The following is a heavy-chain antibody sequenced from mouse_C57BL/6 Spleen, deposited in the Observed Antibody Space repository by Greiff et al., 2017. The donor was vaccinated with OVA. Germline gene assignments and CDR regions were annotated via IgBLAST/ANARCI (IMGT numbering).Heavy chain of an antibody. CDR1: GFTFSSYA. D-gene: IGHD2-4*01. CDR2: ISDGGSYT. J-gene: IGHJ2*01. Sequence: EVKLVESGGGLVKPGGSLKLSCAASGFTFSSYAMSWVRQTPEKRLEWVATISDGGSYTYYPDNVKGRFTISRDNAKNNLYLQMSHLKSEDTAMYYCARGYDYDGRRVFDYWGQGTTLTVSS. V-gene: IGHV5-4*03. CDR3: ARGYDYDGRRVFDY.